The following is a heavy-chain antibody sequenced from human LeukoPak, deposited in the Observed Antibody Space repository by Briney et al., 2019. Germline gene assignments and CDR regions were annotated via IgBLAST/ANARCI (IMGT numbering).Heavy chain of an antibody. CDR3: AKAVTAVAVYNWFDP. Sequence: PGGSLRLSCAASGFTFSSYAMSWVRQAPGNGLESVSAISGSGGSTYYADSVKGRFTISRDNSKNTLYLQMNSLRAEDTAVYYCAKAVTAVAVYNWFDPWGQGTLVTVSS. CDR2: ISGSGGST. D-gene: IGHD6-19*01. J-gene: IGHJ5*02. V-gene: IGHV3-23*01. CDR1: GFTFSSYA.